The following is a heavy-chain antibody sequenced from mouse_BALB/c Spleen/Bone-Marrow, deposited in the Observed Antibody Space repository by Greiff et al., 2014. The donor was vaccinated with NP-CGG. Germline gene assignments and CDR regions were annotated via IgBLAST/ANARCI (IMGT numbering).Heavy chain of an antibody. Sequence: EVMLVESGGGLVQPGDSLRLSCATSGFTFTDYYMSWVRQPPGKALEWLGFIRNKANGYTTEYSASVKGRFTISRDNSQSILYLQMNILRTEDSATYYCARDRNYGTNGYFDVWGAGATVTVSS. CDR2: IRNKANGYTT. D-gene: IGHD1-1*01. CDR1: GFTFTDYY. J-gene: IGHJ1*01. CDR3: ARDRNYGTNGYFDV. V-gene: IGHV7-3*02.